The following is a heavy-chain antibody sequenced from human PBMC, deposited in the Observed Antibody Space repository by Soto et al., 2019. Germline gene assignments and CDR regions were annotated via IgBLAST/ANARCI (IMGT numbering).Heavy chain of an antibody. J-gene: IGHJ5*02. D-gene: IGHD4-17*01. Sequence: QVQLVQSGAEVKKPGSSVKVSCKASGGTFSSYAISWVRQAPGQGLAWMGGIIPIFGTANYAQKFQGRVTITADESTSTAYMELSSLRAEDTAVYYCARDDRGDYNEGWFDPWGQGTLVTVSS. CDR2: IIPIFGTA. CDR1: GGTFSSYA. CDR3: ARDDRGDYNEGWFDP. V-gene: IGHV1-69*12.